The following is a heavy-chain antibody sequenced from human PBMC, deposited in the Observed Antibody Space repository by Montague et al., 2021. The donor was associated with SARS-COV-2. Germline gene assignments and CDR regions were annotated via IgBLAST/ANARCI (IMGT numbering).Heavy chain of an antibody. D-gene: IGHD5-24*01. CDR1: GGSINSSI. CDR2: IYYRGST. Sequence: SETLSLTCTVSGGSINSSIWSWIRHPPGTGLELIGNIYYRGSTNYNPSLETRVTISVDPSKNQFSLKLSSVTAADTAVYYCAREDRWNWFDPWGQGTLVIVSS. J-gene: IGHJ5*02. CDR3: AREDRWNWFDP. V-gene: IGHV4-59*01.